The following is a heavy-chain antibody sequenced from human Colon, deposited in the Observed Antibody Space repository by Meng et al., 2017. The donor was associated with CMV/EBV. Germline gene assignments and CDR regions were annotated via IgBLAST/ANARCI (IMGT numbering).Heavy chain of an antibody. CDR2: IYSDGTT. D-gene: IGHD3-9*01. Sequence: QLVESGGGFMQPGGSLRLSGTASGFIVNDAYMNWVRQAPGKGLEWVSVIYSDGTTHYADSVKGRFTISRDTSKNTVYLQMSSLRVDDTAVYYCAKAHNTYDNWFDPWGQGTLVTVPS. CDR1: GFIVNDAY. CDR3: AKAHNTYDNWFDP. V-gene: IGHV3-53*01. J-gene: IGHJ5*02.